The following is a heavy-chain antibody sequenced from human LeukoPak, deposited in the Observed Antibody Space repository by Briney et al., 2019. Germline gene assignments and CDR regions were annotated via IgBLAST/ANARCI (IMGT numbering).Heavy chain of an antibody. CDR1: GGSISSYY. CDR2: IYYSGST. Sequence: ASETLSLTCTVSGGSISSYYWSWIRQPPGKGLEWIGYIYYSGSTNYNPPLKSRVTISVDTSKNQFSLKLSSVTAADTAVYYCARIRQQPTYYGMDVWGQGTTVTVSS. CDR3: ARIRQQPTYYGMDV. J-gene: IGHJ6*02. V-gene: IGHV4-59*08. D-gene: IGHD6-13*01.